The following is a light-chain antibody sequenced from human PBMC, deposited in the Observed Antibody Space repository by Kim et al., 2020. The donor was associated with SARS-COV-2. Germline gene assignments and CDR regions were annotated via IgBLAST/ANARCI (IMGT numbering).Light chain of an antibody. J-gene: IGLJ2*01. CDR3: NSRDSNDYVV. CDR1: SLRSYY. Sequence: VAVGQTVRITCQGDSLRSYYATWYQQKPGQAPKVFIYGKDNRPSGVPERFSGSSSGNTAYLTITGTQAGDEADYYCNSRDSNDYVVFGGGTKVTVL. CDR2: GKD. V-gene: IGLV3-19*01.